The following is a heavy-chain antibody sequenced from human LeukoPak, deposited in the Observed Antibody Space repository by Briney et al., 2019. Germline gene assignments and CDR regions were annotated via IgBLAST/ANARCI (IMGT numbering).Heavy chain of an antibody. J-gene: IGHJ6*03. CDR2: ISGSGGST. CDR1: GFTFSSYA. CDR3: ARPTTYYYYYMDV. D-gene: IGHD1-1*01. Sequence: PGGSLRLSCAASGFTFSSYAMSWVRQAPGKGLEWVSLISGSGGSTYYADSVKGRFTISRDNSKNSLYLQMNSLRAEDTAVYYCARPTTYYYYYMDVWGKGTTVTVSS. V-gene: IGHV3-23*01.